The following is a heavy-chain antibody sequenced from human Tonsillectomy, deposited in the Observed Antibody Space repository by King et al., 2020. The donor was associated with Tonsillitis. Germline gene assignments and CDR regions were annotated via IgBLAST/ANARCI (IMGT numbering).Heavy chain of an antibody. V-gene: IGHV3-74*01. D-gene: IGHD3-10*01. CDR1: GFTFSSYW. CDR3: ARAVSVYGSGSYFPPNWFDP. CDR2: INSDGSST. Sequence: VQLVESGGGLVQPGGSLRLSCAASGFTFSSYWMHWVRQAPGKGRVWVSRINSDGSSTSYADSVKGRFTISRDNTKNTMYLKMNSLRAEDTAVYYCARAVSVYGSGSYFPPNWFDPWGQGTLVTVSS. J-gene: IGHJ5*02.